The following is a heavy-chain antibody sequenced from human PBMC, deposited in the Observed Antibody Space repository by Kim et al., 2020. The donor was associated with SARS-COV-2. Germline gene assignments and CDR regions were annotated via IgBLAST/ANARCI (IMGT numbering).Heavy chain of an antibody. V-gene: IGHV3-21*04. CDR3: ARVLTSGWSYFDD. CDR1: GFTFSSYS. D-gene: IGHD6-19*01. CDR2: ISSSSSYI. J-gene: IGHJ4*01. Sequence: GGALRLSCAASGFTFSSYSMNWVRQAPGKVLEWISSISSSSSYIYNADSVKGRFTISRDNARASLYLQMNSLRAEDTAVYYCARVLTSGWSYFDDWVNGT.